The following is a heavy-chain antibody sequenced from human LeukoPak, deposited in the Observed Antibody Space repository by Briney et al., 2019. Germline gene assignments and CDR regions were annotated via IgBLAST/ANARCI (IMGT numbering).Heavy chain of an antibody. CDR2: INPNSGGT. Sequence: GASVTVSCTASGYTFTGYYMHWVRQAPGQGLEWMGWINPNSGGTNYAQKFQGWVTMTRDTSISTAYMELSRLRSDDTAVYYCARTRGYSYRFDYWGQGTLVTVSS. CDR1: GYTFTGYY. J-gene: IGHJ4*02. CDR3: ARTRGYSYRFDY. D-gene: IGHD5-18*01. V-gene: IGHV1-2*04.